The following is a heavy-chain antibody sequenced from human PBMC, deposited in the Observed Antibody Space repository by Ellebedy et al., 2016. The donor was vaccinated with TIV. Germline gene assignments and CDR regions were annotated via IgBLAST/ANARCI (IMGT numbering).Heavy chain of an antibody. CDR1: GFTFGVVPY. J-gene: IGHJ3*01. V-gene: IGHV1-2*02. CDR3: AREAAIQLWLRDALDL. CDR2: INPNNGVT. D-gene: IGHD5-18*01. Sequence: ASVKVSXXTSGFTFGVVPYIHWVRQAPGQRPEWMGCINPNNGVTNYAPKFRGRVTMTRDTPINTVYLDLNTLSSDDTAVYYCAREAAIQLWLRDALDLWGQGTVVIVSS.